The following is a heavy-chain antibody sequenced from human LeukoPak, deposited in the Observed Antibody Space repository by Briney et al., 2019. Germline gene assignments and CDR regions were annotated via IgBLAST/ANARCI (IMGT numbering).Heavy chain of an antibody. J-gene: IGHJ4*02. Sequence: ASVKVSYKDPRYTFTEHYMHLVRQAPGQGLEWMGWINPNSGGTNYAQKFQGRVTMTRDTSISTAYMELSRLRSDDTAVYYCATTHRYSSSWYGIDYWGQGTLVTVSS. D-gene: IGHD6-13*01. CDR1: RYTFTEHY. CDR3: ATTHRYSSSWYGIDY. CDR2: INPNSGGT. V-gene: IGHV1-2*02.